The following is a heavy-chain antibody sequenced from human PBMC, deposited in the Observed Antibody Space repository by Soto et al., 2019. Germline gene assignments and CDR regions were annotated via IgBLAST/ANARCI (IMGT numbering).Heavy chain of an antibody. CDR3: AKDRQPPVY. Sequence: EVQLLESGGGFVQPGGSLRLSCVASGFTFSSYAMSWVRQAPGKGLEWVSAFSGSGGSTYYAASVKGRFTISRDNSKNTLYLQMNRLIAEDTAVYYCAKDRQPPVYWGQGTLVTVSS. J-gene: IGHJ4*02. CDR2: FSGSGGST. D-gene: IGHD2-2*01. CDR1: GFTFSSYA. V-gene: IGHV3-23*01.